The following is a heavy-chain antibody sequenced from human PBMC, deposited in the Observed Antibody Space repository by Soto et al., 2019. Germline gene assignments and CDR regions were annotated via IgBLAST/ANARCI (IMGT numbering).Heavy chain of an antibody. V-gene: IGHV3-23*01. CDR1: GFTFSSYA. Sequence: PGGSLRLSCAASGFTFSSYAMSWVRQAPLKGLEWVSAISGSGGSTYYADSVKGRFTISRDNSKNTLYLQMNSLRAEDTAVYYCAKPPIHGGGDCYACFGYWGQGTLVTVSS. CDR3: AKPPIHGGGDCYACFGY. J-gene: IGHJ4*02. CDR2: ISGSGGST. D-gene: IGHD2-21*02.